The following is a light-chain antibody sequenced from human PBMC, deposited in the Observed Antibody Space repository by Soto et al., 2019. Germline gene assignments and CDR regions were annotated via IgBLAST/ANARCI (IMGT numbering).Light chain of an antibody. V-gene: IGKV3-11*01. CDR2: DAS. CDR1: QSISRT. CDR3: QQRSNWPSIT. J-gene: IGKJ5*01. Sequence: EIVLTQAPDTLSVSPGERATLCCRASQSISRTLAWYQQKSGQPPRLLIYDASTRATGFPARFSGRGSGTDFTLTISSLEPEDFAVYYCQQRSNWPSITFGQGTRLEIK.